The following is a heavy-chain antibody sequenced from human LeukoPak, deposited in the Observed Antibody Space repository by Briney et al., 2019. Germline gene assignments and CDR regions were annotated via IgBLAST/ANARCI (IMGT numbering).Heavy chain of an antibody. Sequence: PSETLSLTCTVSGGSISSSSYYWGWIRQPPGKGLEWIGSIYYSGSTYYNPSLKSRVTISVDTSKNQFSLKLSSVTAADTAVYYCARSWGSRDWYFDLWGRGTLVTVSS. J-gene: IGHJ2*01. CDR3: ARSWGSRDWYFDL. V-gene: IGHV4-39*01. CDR1: GGSISSSSYY. CDR2: IYYSGST. D-gene: IGHD7-27*01.